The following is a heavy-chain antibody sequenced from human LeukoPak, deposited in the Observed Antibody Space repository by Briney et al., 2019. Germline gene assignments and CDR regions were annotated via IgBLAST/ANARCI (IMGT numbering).Heavy chain of an antibody. D-gene: IGHD4-17*01. CDR1: GGSISSSSYY. CDR3: AREEYGDFYNDY. V-gene: IGHV4-39*07. Sequence: SETLSLTCTVSGGSISSSSYYWGWIRQPPGKGLEWIGSIYYSGSTYYNPSLKSRVTISVDTSKNQFSLKLSSVTAADTAVYYCAREEYGDFYNDYWGQGTLVTVSS. CDR2: IYYSGST. J-gene: IGHJ4*02.